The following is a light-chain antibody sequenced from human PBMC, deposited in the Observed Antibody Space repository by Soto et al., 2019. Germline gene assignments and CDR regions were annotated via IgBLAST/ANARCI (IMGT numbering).Light chain of an antibody. J-gene: IGKJ1*01. V-gene: IGKV3-15*01. Sequence: EIGMTQSPATLSVSPGDRATLSCRASQSININLAWYQQKPGQAPRLLIYGASTRSTGIPASFSGSGSGTELTLTISSLQAEDFAVYYCQQYNNWPRTFGLGTKVEIK. CDR3: QQYNNWPRT. CDR1: QSININ. CDR2: GAS.